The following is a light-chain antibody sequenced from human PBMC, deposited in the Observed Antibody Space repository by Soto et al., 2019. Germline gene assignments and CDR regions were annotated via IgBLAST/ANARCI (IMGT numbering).Light chain of an antibody. CDR2: GAS. CDR3: QQYNNWPTYT. Sequence: EIVMTQSPATLSVSPGERATLSCRASQSVSSNLAWYQQKPGKAPRLLIYGASTRATGITDRFSSSGSGTEFTLTISSLQSEDFAVYYCQQYNNWPTYTFGQGTKLEIK. J-gene: IGKJ2*01. CDR1: QSVSSN. V-gene: IGKV3-15*01.